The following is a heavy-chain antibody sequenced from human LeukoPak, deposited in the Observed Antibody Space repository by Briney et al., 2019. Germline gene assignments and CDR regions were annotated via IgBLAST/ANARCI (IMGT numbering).Heavy chain of an antibody. V-gene: IGHV5-10-1*01. CDR1: GYSFTSYW. CDR3: ASPVEATGNFDY. J-gene: IGHJ4*02. D-gene: IGHD1-26*01. CDR2: IDPSDSYT. Sequence: GESLKISCKGSGYSFTSYWISWVRQMPGKGLEWTGRIDPSDSYTNYSPSFQGHVTISADKSISTAYLQWSSLKASDTAMYYCASPVEATGNFDYWGRGTLVTVSS.